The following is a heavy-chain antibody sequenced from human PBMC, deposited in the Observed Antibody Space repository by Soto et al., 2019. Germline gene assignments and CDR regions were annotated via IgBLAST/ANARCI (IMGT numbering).Heavy chain of an antibody. CDR1: GGSISNNY. J-gene: IGHJ3*02. Sequence: QVQLQESGPGLVKPSETLSLTCTVSGGSISNNYWSWIRQPPGKGLEWIGYIYYFGSTNYNPSLKNRVTISVDTSKNQFSLKLSSVTTADTSVYYCVRGEVPEVFDIWGQGTMVTVSS. V-gene: IGHV4-59*01. CDR3: VRGEVPEVFDI. CDR2: IYYFGST.